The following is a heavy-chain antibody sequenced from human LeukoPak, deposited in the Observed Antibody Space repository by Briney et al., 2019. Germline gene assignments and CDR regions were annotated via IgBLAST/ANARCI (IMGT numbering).Heavy chain of an antibody. J-gene: IGHJ6*02. Sequence: ASVTVSCKASGYTFTSYGISWVRQAPGQGLEWMGWISAYNGNTNYAQKLQGGVTMTTDTSTSTAYMELRSLRSDDTAVYYCARIPALNYDILTGYYNPIWYYYGMDVWGQGTTVTVSS. D-gene: IGHD3-9*01. V-gene: IGHV1-18*01. CDR3: ARIPALNYDILTGYYNPIWYYYGMDV. CDR2: ISAYNGNT. CDR1: GYTFTSYG.